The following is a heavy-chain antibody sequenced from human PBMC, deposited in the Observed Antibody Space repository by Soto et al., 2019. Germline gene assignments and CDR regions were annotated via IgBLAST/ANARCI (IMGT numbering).Heavy chain of an antibody. Sequence: QVQLQESGPGLVRPSQTLSLTCTVSAGSISTINYYWSWIRQHPEKGLELIGSISYSGSTFYHSSLKSRVTISLDTSKKQFSLTLTSVTAADTAVYYCARSAQWDGFDPWGQGTMVTVSS. D-gene: IGHD2-8*01. J-gene: IGHJ3*01. CDR1: AGSISTINYY. CDR3: ARSAQWDGFDP. V-gene: IGHV4-31*03. CDR2: ISYSGST.